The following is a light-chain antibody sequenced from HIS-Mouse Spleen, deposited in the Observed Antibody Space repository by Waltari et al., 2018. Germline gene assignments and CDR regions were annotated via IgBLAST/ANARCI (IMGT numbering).Light chain of an antibody. J-gene: IGLJ3*02. CDR1: SATIGAGYD. CDR3: QSYDSSLSGSV. Sequence: QSVLTQPPSVSGAPGQRVTISCPGSSATIGAGYDVHGYQQLPGTAPKLLTYGNSNRPSGVPDRFSGSKSGTSASLAITGLQAEDEADYYCQSYDSSLSGSVFGGGTKLTVL. V-gene: IGLV1-40*01. CDR2: GNS.